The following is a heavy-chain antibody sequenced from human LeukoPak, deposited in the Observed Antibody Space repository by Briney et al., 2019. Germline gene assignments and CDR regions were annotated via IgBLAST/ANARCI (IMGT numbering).Heavy chain of an antibody. Sequence: GESLKISCKGSGYNFNTYWVAWVRQLPGKGLEWMGIIRPMNSDVRYSPSFQGQVTISADRSINTAYLQWSSLTASDTAMYYCASQYSYGTTPFDYWGQGTLVTVSS. CDR3: ASQYSYGTTPFDY. CDR2: IRPMNSDV. V-gene: IGHV5-51*01. D-gene: IGHD5-18*01. J-gene: IGHJ4*02. CDR1: GYNFNTYW.